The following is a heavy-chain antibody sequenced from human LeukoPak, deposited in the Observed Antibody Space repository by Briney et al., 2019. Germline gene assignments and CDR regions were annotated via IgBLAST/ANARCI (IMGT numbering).Heavy chain of an antibody. V-gene: IGHV3-23*01. CDR3: AKSITMVRGVISI. Sequence: GGSLRLSCAASGFTFSSYAMSWVRQAPGKGLEWVSAISGSGGSTYYADSVKGRFTTSRDNSKNTLYLQMNSLRAEDTAVYYCAKSITMVRGVISIWGQGTMVTVSS. CDR2: ISGSGGST. CDR1: GFTFSSYA. J-gene: IGHJ3*02. D-gene: IGHD3-10*01.